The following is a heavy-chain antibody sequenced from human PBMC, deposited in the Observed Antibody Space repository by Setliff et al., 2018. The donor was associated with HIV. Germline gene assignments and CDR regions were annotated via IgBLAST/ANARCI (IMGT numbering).Heavy chain of an antibody. J-gene: IGHJ4*02. CDR3: ARLPQDVRSSIDF. CDR2: IWYDGSNK. V-gene: IGHV3-33*01. D-gene: IGHD6-6*01. Sequence: PGGSLRLSCAASGFTFSNYGMHWVRQAPGKGLEWVAVIWYDGSNKYYTDSVKGRFTISRDNSKNTLYLLMNSLRAEDTAVYYCARLPQDVRSSIDFWGQGTLVTVSS. CDR1: GFTFSNYG.